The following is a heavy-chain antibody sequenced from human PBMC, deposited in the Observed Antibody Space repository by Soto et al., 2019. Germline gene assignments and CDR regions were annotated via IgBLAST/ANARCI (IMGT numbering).Heavy chain of an antibody. J-gene: IGHJ6*02. Sequence: ASVKVSCKASGYTFTSYDINWVRQATGQGLEWMGWMNPNSGNTGYAQKFQGGVTMTRNTSISTAYMELSSLRSEDTAVYYCVRVKNNSDFGVVIKNRFDRWGQGTTGTVSS. CDR2: MNPNSGNT. V-gene: IGHV1-8*01. CDR3: VRVKNNSDFGVVIKNRFDR. CDR1: GYTFTSYD. D-gene: IGHD3-3*01.